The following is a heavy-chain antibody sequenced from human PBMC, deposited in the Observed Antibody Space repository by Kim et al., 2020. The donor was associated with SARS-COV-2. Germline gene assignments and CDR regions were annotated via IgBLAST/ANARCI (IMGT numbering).Heavy chain of an antibody. J-gene: IGHJ4*02. Sequence: SETLSLTCTVSGGSVSSGNYYWSWIRQPPGKGLEWIGYIYYSGSTNYNPSLKSRVIISVDMSKNQFSLKLSSVTAADTAVYYCARDLAVRPLLDYWGQGTLVTVSS. CDR3: ARDLAVRPLLDY. CDR1: GGSVSSGNYY. CDR2: IYYSGST. V-gene: IGHV4-61*01. D-gene: IGHD6-6*01.